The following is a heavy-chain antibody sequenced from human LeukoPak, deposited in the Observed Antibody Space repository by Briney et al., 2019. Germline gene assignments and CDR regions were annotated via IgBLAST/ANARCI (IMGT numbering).Heavy chain of an antibody. CDR3: ARKGPANYYYYYMDV. V-gene: IGHV1-8*01. J-gene: IGHJ6*03. Sequence: ASVKVSCKASGYTFTSYDLNWVRQVTGQGFEWMGWMNPNSGNTGYAPKFQGRVTMTRNTSISTAYMELSNLRSDDTAVYYCARKGPANYYYYYMDVWGRGTSVTVSS. D-gene: IGHD6-25*01. CDR1: GYTFTSYD. CDR2: MNPNSGNT.